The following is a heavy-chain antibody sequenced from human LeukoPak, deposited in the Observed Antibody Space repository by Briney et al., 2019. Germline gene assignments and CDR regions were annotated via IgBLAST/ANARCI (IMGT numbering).Heavy chain of an antibody. J-gene: IGHJ4*02. CDR1: GFTFSSYA. CDR3: AKSFGPVIAAAGTGAD. D-gene: IGHD6-13*01. Sequence: LPGGSLRLSCAVSGFTFSSYAMNWVRQAPGKGLEWVSAISGSGVNTDHADSVKGRFTISRDNSKNTLYLQMNSLRVEDTAVYYCAKSFGPVIAAAGTGADWGQGTLVTVSS. V-gene: IGHV3-23*01. CDR2: ISGSGVNT.